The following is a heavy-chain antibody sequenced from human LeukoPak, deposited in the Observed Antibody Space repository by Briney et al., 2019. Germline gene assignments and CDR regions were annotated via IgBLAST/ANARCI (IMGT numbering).Heavy chain of an antibody. Sequence: GGSLRLSCAASGFTSSSYSMNWVRQAPGKGLEWVSSISSSSSYIYYADSVKGRFTISRDNAKNSLYLQMNSLRAEDTAVYYXARSHVDTAMDYWGQGTLVTVSS. D-gene: IGHD5-18*01. V-gene: IGHV3-21*01. CDR2: ISSSSSYI. CDR3: ARSHVDTAMDY. J-gene: IGHJ4*02. CDR1: GFTSSSYS.